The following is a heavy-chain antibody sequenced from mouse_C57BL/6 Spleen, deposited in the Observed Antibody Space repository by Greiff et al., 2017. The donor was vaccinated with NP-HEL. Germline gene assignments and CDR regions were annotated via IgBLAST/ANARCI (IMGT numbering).Heavy chain of an antibody. CDR3: ARSDGSSGWFAY. V-gene: IGHV1-69*01. J-gene: IGHJ3*01. CDR2: IDPSDSYT. CDR1: GYTFTSYW. D-gene: IGHD1-1*01. Sequence: QVQLQQPGAELVMPGASVKLSCKASGYTFTSYWMHWVKQRPGQGLEWIGEIDPSDSYTNYNQKFKGKSTLTVDKSSSPAYMQLSSLTSEDSAVYYCARSDGSSGWFAYWGQGTLVTVSA.